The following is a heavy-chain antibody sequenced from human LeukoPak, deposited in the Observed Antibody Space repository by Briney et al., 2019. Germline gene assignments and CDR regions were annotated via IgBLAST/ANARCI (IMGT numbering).Heavy chain of an antibody. J-gene: IGHJ6*03. CDR3: ARHAVAYSNPDNKYYYMDV. V-gene: IGHV4-59*04. D-gene: IGHD4-11*01. Sequence: SETLSLTCTVSGGSMNSYYWGWIRQPPGKGLEWIGNIYHSGDTYYNPSLRSRVAMSVDPSKHQFSLRLSSVTAADTARYYCARHAVAYSNPDNKYYYMDVWGKGTTVTVSS. CDR1: GGSMNSYY. CDR2: IYHSGDT.